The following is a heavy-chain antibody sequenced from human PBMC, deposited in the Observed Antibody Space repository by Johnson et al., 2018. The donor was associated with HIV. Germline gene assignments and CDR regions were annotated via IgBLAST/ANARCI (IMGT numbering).Heavy chain of an antibody. CDR3: ARGGGCGGDCYSGYDAFDI. CDR1: GFTFSTFT. Sequence: VQLVESGGGLVQPGGSLRLSCAASGFTFSTFTMNWVRQPPGKGLEWVSSISGSGGSTYYAASVKGRFTISRDNSKNTVYLQMNSLRPYDTAVYYCARGGGCGGDCYSGYDAFDIWGQGTMVTVSS. CDR2: ISGSGGST. V-gene: IGHV3-23*04. D-gene: IGHD2-21*01. J-gene: IGHJ3*02.